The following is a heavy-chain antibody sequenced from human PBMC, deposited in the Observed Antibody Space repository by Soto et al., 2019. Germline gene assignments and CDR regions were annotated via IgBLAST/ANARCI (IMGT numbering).Heavy chain of an antibody. CDR1: GYTFTSYA. J-gene: IGHJ3*02. V-gene: IGHV1-3*02. D-gene: IGHD3-9*01. Sequence: ASVKVSCKASGYTFTSYAMHCVRQAPGQRLEWMGWSNAGNGNTKYSQEFQGRVTITRDTSASTAYMELSSLRSEDMAVYYCARATTGTWAFDIWGQGTMVTVSS. CDR3: ARATTGTWAFDI. CDR2: SNAGNGNT.